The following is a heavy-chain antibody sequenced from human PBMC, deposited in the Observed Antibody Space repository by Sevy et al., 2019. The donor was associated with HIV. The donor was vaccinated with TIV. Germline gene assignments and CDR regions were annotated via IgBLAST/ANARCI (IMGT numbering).Heavy chain of an antibody. D-gene: IGHD4-17*01. CDR1: GFTFSSSG. CDR2: IRYDGTTK. CDR3: AKLGSTTLTTSDAFDI. Sequence: GGSLRLSCAASGFTFSSSGMHWVRQAPGKGLEWVTFIRYDGTTKYYADSVKGRFTISRDKSKSTLYLQVNSLRDEDTGVYFCAKLGSTTLTTSDAFDIWGQGTLVTVSS. V-gene: IGHV3-30*02. J-gene: IGHJ3*02.